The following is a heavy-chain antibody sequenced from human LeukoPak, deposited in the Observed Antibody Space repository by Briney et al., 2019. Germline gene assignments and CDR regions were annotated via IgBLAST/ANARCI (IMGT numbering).Heavy chain of an antibody. V-gene: IGHV3-21*01. J-gene: IGHJ4*02. CDR1: GFTFSSYN. CDR3: AKDDAWLRFGE. Sequence: GGSLRLSCAASGFTFSSYNMNWVRQAPGKGLEWVSSITSSSSYIYYADSVKGRFTISRDNAKNSLFLQMNSLTAEDTAVYYCAKDDAWLRFGEWSQGTLVTVSS. CDR2: ITSSSSYI. D-gene: IGHD3-10*01.